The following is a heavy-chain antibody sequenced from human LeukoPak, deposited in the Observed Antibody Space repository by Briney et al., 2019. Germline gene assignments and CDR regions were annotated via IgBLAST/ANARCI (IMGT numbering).Heavy chain of an antibody. CDR2: INPNSGGT. CDR1: GYTLTGYY. CDR3: ARVGCAEYQLLSFDY. J-gene: IGHJ4*02. Sequence: ASVKVSCKASGYTLTGYYMHWVRQAPGQGLECMGWINPNSGGTKYAQKFQARVAITRDTSISTANMHLSRLRSDDTAVYYCARVGCAEYQLLSFDYWGQGTVVTVSS. V-gene: IGHV1-2*02. D-gene: IGHD2-2*01.